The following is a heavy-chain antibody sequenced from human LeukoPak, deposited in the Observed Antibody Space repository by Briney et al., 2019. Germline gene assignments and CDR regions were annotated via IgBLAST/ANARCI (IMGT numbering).Heavy chain of an antibody. CDR3: ARDGIDFIQHNDY. V-gene: IGHV3-7*03. CDR2: IKQDGSEK. J-gene: IGHJ4*02. CDR1: GFTFSSYW. D-gene: IGHD1-1*01. Sequence: GGSLTLSCAASGFTFSSYWMSWVRQAPGKGLEWVANIKQDGSEKYYVDSVKGRFTTSRDNAKNSLYLQMNSLRAEDTAVYYCARDGIDFIQHNDYWGQGTLVTVSS.